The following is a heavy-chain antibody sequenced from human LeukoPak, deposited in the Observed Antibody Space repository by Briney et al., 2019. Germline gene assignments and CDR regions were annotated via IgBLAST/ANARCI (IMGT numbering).Heavy chain of an antibody. Sequence: GGSLRLSCAASGFTFSNYVMSWVRQAPGKGLEWVSSIGGSGGTTYYADSVQGRFTISRDDSKNTLYLQMNSLRVEDTAVYYCAKGAATSCYTRMDSWGQGTPVTVSS. J-gene: IGHJ4*02. CDR1: GFTFSNYV. CDR3: AKGAATSCYTRMDS. D-gene: IGHD2-2*01. CDR2: IGGSGGTT. V-gene: IGHV3-23*01.